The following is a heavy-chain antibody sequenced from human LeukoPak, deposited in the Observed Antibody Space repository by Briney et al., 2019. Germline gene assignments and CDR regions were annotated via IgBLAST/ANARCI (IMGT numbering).Heavy chain of an antibody. V-gene: IGHV3-23*01. Sequence: PGGSLRLSCAASGFAFSSYAMSWVRQAPGKGLEWVSAISGSGGSTYYADSVKGRFTISRDNSKNTLYLQMNSLRAEDTAVYYCAKSVRLGELSFSFGYWGQGTLLTVSS. CDR2: ISGSGGST. J-gene: IGHJ4*02. D-gene: IGHD3-16*02. CDR3: AKSVRLGELSFSFGY. CDR1: GFAFSSYA.